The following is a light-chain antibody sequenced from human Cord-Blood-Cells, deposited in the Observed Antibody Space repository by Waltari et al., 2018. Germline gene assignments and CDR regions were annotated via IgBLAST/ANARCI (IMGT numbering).Light chain of an antibody. CDR2: DAS. CDR1: QDISNY. V-gene: IGKV1-33*01. Sequence: DIQMHKSASALSAFVLDRVTITCQASQDISNYLNWYQQKPGKAPKLLIYDASNLETGVPSRFSGSGSGTDFTFTISSLQPEDIATYYCQQYDNLPPLTFGGGTKVEIK. J-gene: IGKJ4*01. CDR3: QQYDNLPPLT.